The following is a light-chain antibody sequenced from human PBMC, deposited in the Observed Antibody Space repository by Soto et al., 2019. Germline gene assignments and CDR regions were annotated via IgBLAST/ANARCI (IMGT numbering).Light chain of an antibody. CDR2: GAS. CDR3: QQYDNWPPYT. Sequence: ELVMTQSPATLSVSPGGRATLSCRASQSIRNHLIWYQQKSGQAPRLLIYGASTRATGIPARFSGSGSGTEFTLTISSLQSEDFAVYYGQQYDNWPPYTVGQGTKVEIK. CDR1: QSIRNH. J-gene: IGKJ2*01. V-gene: IGKV3-15*01.